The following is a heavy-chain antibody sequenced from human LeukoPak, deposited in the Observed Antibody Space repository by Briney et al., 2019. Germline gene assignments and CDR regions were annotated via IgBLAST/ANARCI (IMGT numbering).Heavy chain of an antibody. J-gene: IGHJ4*02. CDR1: GYTFTSYG. D-gene: IGHD4-17*01. Sequence: ASVKVSCKASGYTFTSYGISWVRQAPGQGLEWMGWISAYNGNTNYAQKLQGRVTMTTDTSTSTAYMELRSLRSDDTAVYYCARDLSIRAVTTFYYFDYWGQGTLATVSS. CDR3: ARDLSIRAVTTFYYFDY. CDR2: ISAYNGNT. V-gene: IGHV1-18*01.